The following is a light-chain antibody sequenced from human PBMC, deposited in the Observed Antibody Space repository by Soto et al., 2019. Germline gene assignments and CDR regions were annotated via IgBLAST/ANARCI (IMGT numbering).Light chain of an antibody. CDR2: DVS. J-gene: IGLJ1*01. Sequence: SVLTQPASVSGSPGQSITISCTGTSSDDGGYNYVSWYQQHPGKAPKLMIYDVSNRPSGVSNRFPGSKSGNTASLTISGLQAEGEADYYCSSYTSSSTFEVFGTGTKVTVL. CDR1: SSDDGGYNY. V-gene: IGLV2-14*01. CDR3: SSYTSSSTFEV.